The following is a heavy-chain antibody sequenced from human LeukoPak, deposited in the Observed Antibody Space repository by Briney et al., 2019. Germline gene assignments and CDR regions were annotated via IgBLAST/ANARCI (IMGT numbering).Heavy chain of an antibody. CDR3: TTGVRSYYDSSGYEDY. CDR1: GFTFSNAW. Sequence: PGGSLRLSCAASGFTFSNAWMSWVRQAPGQGREWVGRIKSKTDGGTTDYAAPVKGRFTISRDDSKNTLYLQMNSLKTEDTAVYYCTTGVRSYYDSSGYEDYWGQGTLVTVSS. V-gene: IGHV3-15*01. CDR2: IKSKTDGGTT. J-gene: IGHJ4*02. D-gene: IGHD3-22*01.